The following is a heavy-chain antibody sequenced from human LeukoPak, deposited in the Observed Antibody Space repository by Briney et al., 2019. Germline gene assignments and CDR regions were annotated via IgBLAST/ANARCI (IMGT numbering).Heavy chain of an antibody. CDR3: AASPGGLFLPSFDP. Sequence: GASVKVSCKASGFTFTTSAMRWVRQARGQRLEWIGWIVVGSGNTNYAQKFQERVTITRDMSTSTAYMELTSLRSEDTAVYYCAASPGGLFLPSFDPWGQGTLVTVSS. J-gene: IGHJ5*02. V-gene: IGHV1-58*02. D-gene: IGHD3-3*01. CDR2: IVVGSGNT. CDR1: GFTFTTSA.